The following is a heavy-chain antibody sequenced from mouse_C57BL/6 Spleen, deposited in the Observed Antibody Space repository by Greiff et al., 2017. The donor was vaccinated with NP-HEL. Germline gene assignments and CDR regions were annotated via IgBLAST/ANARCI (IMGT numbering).Heavy chain of an antibody. CDR2: IYPGDGDT. J-gene: IGHJ3*01. CDR3: ARASRQLRLFAY. Sequence: VQLQQSGAELVKPGASVKISCKASGYAFSSYWMNWVKQRTGKGLEWIGQIYPGDGDTNYNGKFKGKATLTADKSSSTAYMQLRSLTSEDSAVYYGARASRQLRLFAYWGQGTLVTVSA. CDR1: GYAFSSYW. V-gene: IGHV1-80*01. D-gene: IGHD3-2*02.